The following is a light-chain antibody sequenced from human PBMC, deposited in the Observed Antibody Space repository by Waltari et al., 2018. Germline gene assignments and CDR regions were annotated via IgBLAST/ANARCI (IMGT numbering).Light chain of an antibody. V-gene: IGKV3-20*01. Sequence: EIVLTQSPGTLSLSPGERATLSCRASQSVSRTLAWYQQKPGQAPRLLIYGASTRATGIPERCRGGGSGTDFSLTINRLEPEDFAVYYCQHYVRLPATFGQGTKVEIK. CDR2: GAS. CDR3: QHYVRLPAT. CDR1: QSVSRT. J-gene: IGKJ1*01.